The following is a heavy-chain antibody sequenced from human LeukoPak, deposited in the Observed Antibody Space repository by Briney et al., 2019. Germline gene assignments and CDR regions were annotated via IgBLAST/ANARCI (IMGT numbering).Heavy chain of an antibody. CDR1: GDSINTYY. Sequence: SETLSLTCTVSGDSINTYYWSWIRQPPGKGLEWIGFIFYSGHSKYNPSLKSRLTLSLDTSKSQFSLKLTSVTAADTAMYYCARHGPEYYDATGYYNLDSWRQGTLVTVSS. J-gene: IGHJ4*02. CDR2: IFYSGHS. CDR3: ARHGPEYYDATGYYNLDS. V-gene: IGHV4-59*08. D-gene: IGHD3-22*01.